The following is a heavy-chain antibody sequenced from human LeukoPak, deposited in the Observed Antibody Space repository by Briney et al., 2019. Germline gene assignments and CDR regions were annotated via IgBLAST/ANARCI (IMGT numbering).Heavy chain of an antibody. J-gene: IGHJ6*03. CDR2: ISGSGGNT. Sequence: GGSLRLSCAASGFTFGNYAMTWVRQAPRKGLEGVSGISGSGGNTYYADSVKGRFTISRDNSKNTLNLQMNSLRAEDTALYYCAKGTVIPYYYYYMDVWGKGTTVTVSS. V-gene: IGHV3-23*01. CDR3: AKGTVIPYYYYYMDV. D-gene: IGHD3-16*02. CDR1: GFTFGNYA.